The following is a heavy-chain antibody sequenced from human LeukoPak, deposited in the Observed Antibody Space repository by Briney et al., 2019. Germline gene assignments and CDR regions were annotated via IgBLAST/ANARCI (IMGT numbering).Heavy chain of an antibody. D-gene: IGHD2-2*01. CDR2: IHGGGGST. CDR1: GFTFSSYA. V-gene: IGHV3-23*01. J-gene: IGHJ6*02. CDR3: AKLCPASCYYYYYGMDV. Sequence: PGGSLRLSCAASGFTFSSYAMSWVRQAPGKGLDWVSAIHGGGGSTYYADSVKGRFTISRDNSKSTLYLQVNSLKAEGTAVYYCAKLCPASCYYYYYGMDVWGQGTTVTVSS.